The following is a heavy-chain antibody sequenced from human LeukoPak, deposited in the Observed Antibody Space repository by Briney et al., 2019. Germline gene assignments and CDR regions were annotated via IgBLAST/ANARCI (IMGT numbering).Heavy chain of an antibody. D-gene: IGHD5-18*01. CDR3: ARRGYSYYYYYYMDV. J-gene: IGHJ6*03. CDR1: GYSISSGYY. Sequence: PSETLSLTCAVSGYSISSGYYWGWIRQPPGKGLEWIGSIYHSGSTYYNPSLKSRVTISVDTSKNQFSLKLSSVTAADTAVYYCARRGYSYYYYYYMDVWGKGTTVTVSS. V-gene: IGHV4-38-2*01. CDR2: IYHSGST.